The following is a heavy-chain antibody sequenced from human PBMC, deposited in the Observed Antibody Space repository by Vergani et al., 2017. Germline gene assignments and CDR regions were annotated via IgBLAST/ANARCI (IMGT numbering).Heavy chain of an antibody. D-gene: IGHD5-18*01. J-gene: IGHJ4*02. Sequence: QVQLVQSGAEVKKPGASVKVSCKASGYTFTSYGSSWVRQAPGQGLEWMGWTSADNGTTNDAQKIQGRVTITTGESTITAYMELSSLRSEDTAVYYCARERRYIYGFCDYWGQGTLVTVSS. CDR1: GYTFTSYG. V-gene: IGHV1-18*01. CDR3: ARERRYIYGFCDY. CDR2: TSADNGTT.